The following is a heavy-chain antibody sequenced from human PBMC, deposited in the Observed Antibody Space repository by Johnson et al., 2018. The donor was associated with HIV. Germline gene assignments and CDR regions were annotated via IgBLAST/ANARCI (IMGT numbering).Heavy chain of an antibody. D-gene: IGHD6-19*01. Sequence: QVQLVESGGGVVQPGGSLRLSCAGSGFTFSSYGIHWVRQSPGKGLEWVAFIRYDGGNKYYADSVKGRFTISRDNPKNTLYMQMSSLRAEDTAMYYCAKDLRQVAVNDVFDIWGQGTVVSVSS. CDR2: IRYDGGNK. V-gene: IGHV3-30*02. CDR3: AKDLRQVAVNDVFDI. CDR1: GFTFSSYG. J-gene: IGHJ3*02.